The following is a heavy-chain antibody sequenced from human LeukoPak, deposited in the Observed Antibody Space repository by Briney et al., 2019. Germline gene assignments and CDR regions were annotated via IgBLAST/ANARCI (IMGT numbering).Heavy chain of an antibody. Sequence: ASETLSLTCAVYGGSFSGYYWSWIRQPPGKGLEWIGEINHSGSTNYNPSLKSRVTISVDTSKNQFSLKLSSVTAADTAVYYCARVVVPAAHNWFDPRRQGTLVTVSS. V-gene: IGHV4-34*01. D-gene: IGHD2-2*01. CDR2: INHSGST. CDR1: GGSFSGYY. CDR3: ARVVVPAAHNWFDP. J-gene: IGHJ5*02.